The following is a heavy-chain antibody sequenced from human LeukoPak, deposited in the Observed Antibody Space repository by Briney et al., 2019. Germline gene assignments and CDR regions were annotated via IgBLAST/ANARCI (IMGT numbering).Heavy chain of an antibody. J-gene: IGHJ4*02. CDR2: ISGNGGTT. D-gene: IGHD6-6*01. CDR1: GFTFSSYA. Sequence: GGSLRLSCGASGFTFSSYAMSWVRQAPGKGLEWVSNISGNGGTTYYADSVKGRFTMSRDNSKNTLNLQMNNLRAEDTAVYYCAKGSYYFDYWGQGTLVTVSS. CDR3: AKGSYYFDY. V-gene: IGHV3-23*01.